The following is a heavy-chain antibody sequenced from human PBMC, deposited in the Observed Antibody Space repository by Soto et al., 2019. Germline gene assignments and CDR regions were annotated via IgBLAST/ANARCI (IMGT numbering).Heavy chain of an antibody. V-gene: IGHV1-3*01. CDR1: GYTFTSYA. Sequence: ASVKVSCKASGYTFTSYAMHWARQTPGQRLEWMGWINAGNGNTKYSQKFQGRVTITRDTSASTAYMELSSLRSEDTAVYYCARDGPERLRHFDPWGQGTLVTVSS. CDR2: INAGNGNT. CDR3: ARDGPERLRHFDP. D-gene: IGHD6-25*01. J-gene: IGHJ5*02.